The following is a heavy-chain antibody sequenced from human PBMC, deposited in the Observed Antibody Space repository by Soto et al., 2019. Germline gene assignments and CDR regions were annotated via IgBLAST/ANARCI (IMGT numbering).Heavy chain of an antibody. V-gene: IGHV3-30*18. D-gene: IGHD6-13*01. CDR3: AKTLAAGTDYYYGMDV. J-gene: IGHJ6*02. CDR1: GFTFSSYG. CDR2: ISYDGSNK. Sequence: PGGSLRLSCAASGFTFSSYGMHWVRQAPGKGLEWVAVISYDGSNKYYADSVKGRFTISRDNSKNTLYLQMNSLRAEDTAVYYCAKTLAAGTDYYYGMDVWGQGTTVTVSS.